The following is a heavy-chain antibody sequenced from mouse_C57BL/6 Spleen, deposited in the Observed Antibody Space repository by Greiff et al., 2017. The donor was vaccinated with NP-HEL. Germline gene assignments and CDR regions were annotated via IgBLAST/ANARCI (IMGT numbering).Heavy chain of an antibody. CDR2: ISDGGSYT. D-gene: IGHD2-3*01. V-gene: IGHV5-4*01. Sequence: EVKLMESGGGLVKPGGSLKLSCAASGFTFSSYAMSWVRQTPEKRLEWVATISDGGSYTYYPDNVKGRFTISRDNAKNNLYLQMSHLKSEDTAMYYCARDRGVDGYFFFDYWGQGTTLTVSS. CDR1: GFTFSSYA. J-gene: IGHJ2*01. CDR3: ARDRGVDGYFFFDY.